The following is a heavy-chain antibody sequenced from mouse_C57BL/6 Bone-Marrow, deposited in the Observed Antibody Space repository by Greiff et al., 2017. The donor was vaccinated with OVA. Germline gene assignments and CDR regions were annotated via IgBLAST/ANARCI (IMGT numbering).Heavy chain of an antibody. V-gene: IGHV1-62-2*01. J-gene: IGHJ3*01. Sequence: VMLVESGAELVKPGASVKLSCKASGYTFTEYTIHWVKQRSGQGLEWIGWFYPGSGSIKYNEKFKDKATLTADKSSSTVYMELSRLTSEDSAVYFCARHEESYYSNYVGFAYWGQGTLVTVSA. CDR3: ARHEESYYSNYVGFAY. CDR1: GYTFTEYT. CDR2: FYPGSGSI. D-gene: IGHD2-5*01.